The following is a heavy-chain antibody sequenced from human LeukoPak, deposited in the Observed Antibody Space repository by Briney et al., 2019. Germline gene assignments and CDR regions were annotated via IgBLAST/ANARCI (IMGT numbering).Heavy chain of an antibody. D-gene: IGHD3-9*01. CDR3: ARLAYYDILTGYEDY. Sequence: PSETLSLTCAVYGGSFSGYYWSWIRQPPGKGLEWIGEINHSGSTNYNPSLKSRVTISVDTSKNRFSLKLSSVTAADTAVYYCARLAYYDILTGYEDYWGQGTLVTVSS. CDR2: INHSGST. CDR1: GGSFSGYY. V-gene: IGHV4-34*01. J-gene: IGHJ4*02.